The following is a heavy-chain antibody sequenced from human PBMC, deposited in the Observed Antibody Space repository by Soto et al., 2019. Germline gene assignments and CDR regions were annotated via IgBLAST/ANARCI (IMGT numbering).Heavy chain of an antibody. CDR1: GFSVSNND. V-gene: IGHV3-53*01. D-gene: IGHD3-22*01. CDR2: IYSVGST. CDR3: ARHYSDGPRYYGPFHY. J-gene: IGHJ4*02. Sequence: GGSLRLSCAASGFSVSNNDMSWVRQAPGRGLEWVSLIYSVGSTYYADSVKGRFSISRDRSRNTLYLQMNSLKAEDTAVYYCARHYSDGPRYYGPFHYWGQAALVTVSS.